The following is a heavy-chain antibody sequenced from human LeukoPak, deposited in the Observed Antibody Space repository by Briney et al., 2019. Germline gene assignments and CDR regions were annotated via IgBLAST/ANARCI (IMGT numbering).Heavy chain of an antibody. D-gene: IGHD2-8*01. CDR1: RFTFSSYG. V-gene: IGHV3-33*06. J-gene: IGHJ6*03. Sequence: GRSLRLSCAASRFTFSSYGMHWVRQAPGKGLEWVAVIWYDGGNKYYADSVKGRFTISRDNSNNTLYLQMNSLRTEDTAVYYCAKDRCSNGIGCYYYYMEVWGKGTTVTISS. CDR2: IWYDGGNK. CDR3: AKDRCSNGIGCYYYYMEV.